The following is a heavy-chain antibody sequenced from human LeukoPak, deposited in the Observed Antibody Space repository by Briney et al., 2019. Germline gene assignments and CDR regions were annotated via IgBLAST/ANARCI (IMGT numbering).Heavy chain of an antibody. D-gene: IGHD2-15*01. V-gene: IGHV1-8*01. J-gene: IGHJ4*02. Sequence: ASVKASCKASGYTFTSYDINWVRQATGQGLEWVGWMNPNSGNTGYAQKFQGRVTMTRNTSISTAYMELSSLRSEDTAVYYCAVGYCSGGSCSVVKYWGQGTLVTVSS. CDR2: MNPNSGNT. CDR3: AVGYCSGGSCSVVKY. CDR1: GYTFTSYD.